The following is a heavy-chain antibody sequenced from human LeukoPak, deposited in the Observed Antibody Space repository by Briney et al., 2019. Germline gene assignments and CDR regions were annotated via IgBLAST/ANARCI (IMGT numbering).Heavy chain of an antibody. Sequence: ASVKVSCKASGYTFTSYGISWVRQAPGQGLEWMGWISAYNGNTNYAQKLQGRVTMTTDTSTSTAYMELRSLRSDDTAVYYCARDYSSDWNGVQKYWGQGTLVTVSS. D-gene: IGHD6-19*01. CDR2: ISAYNGNT. V-gene: IGHV1-18*01. J-gene: IGHJ4*02. CDR1: GYTFTSYG. CDR3: ARDYSSDWNGVQKY.